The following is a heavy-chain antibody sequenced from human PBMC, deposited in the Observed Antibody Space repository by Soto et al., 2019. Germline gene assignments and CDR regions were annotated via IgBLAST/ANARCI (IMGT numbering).Heavy chain of an antibody. CDR3: ARLGCSGGSCYSVGYWYFDL. J-gene: IGHJ2*01. Sequence: SGTLSLTCTVSGGSIRRYCWTWILQPPGEGLEWIGCIYYSGSTNYNPSLKSRVTISVDTSKNQFSLKLSSVTAADTAVYYCARLGCSGGSCYSVGYWYFDLWGRGTLVTVSS. CDR1: GGSIRRYC. V-gene: IGHV4-59*01. CDR2: IYYSGST. D-gene: IGHD2-15*01.